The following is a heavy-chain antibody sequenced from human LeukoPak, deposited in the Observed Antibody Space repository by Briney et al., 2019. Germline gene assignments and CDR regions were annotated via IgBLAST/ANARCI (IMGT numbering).Heavy chain of an antibody. CDR3: ARDRGAGAEPTPLYNWFDP. J-gene: IGHJ5*02. Sequence: SETLPLTCTVSGGSISSYYWSWIRQPPGKGLEWIGYIYYSGSTNYNPSLKSRVTISVDTSKNQFSLKLSSVTAADTAVFYCARDRGAGAEPTPLYNWFDPWGQGTLVTVSS. CDR1: GGSISSYY. D-gene: IGHD1-14*01. V-gene: IGHV4-59*01. CDR2: IYYSGST.